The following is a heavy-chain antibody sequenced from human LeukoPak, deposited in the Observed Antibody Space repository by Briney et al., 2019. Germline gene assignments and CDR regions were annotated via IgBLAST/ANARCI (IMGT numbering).Heavy chain of an antibody. CDR3: ARDGRGRLDY. J-gene: IGHJ4*02. D-gene: IGHD3-10*01. V-gene: IGHV4-59*12. CDR2: IYYSGST. CDR1: GGSISSYY. Sequence: PSETLSLTCTVSGGSISSYYWSWIRQPPGKGLEWIGYIYYSGSTNYNPSLKSRVIISVDTSKNQFSLKLSSVTAADTAVYYCARDGRGRLDYWGQGTLVTVSS.